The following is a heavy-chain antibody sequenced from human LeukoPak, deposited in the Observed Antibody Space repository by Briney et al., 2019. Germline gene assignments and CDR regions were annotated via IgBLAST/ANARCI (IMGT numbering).Heavy chain of an antibody. CDR1: GFTFSGSS. J-gene: IGHJ4*02. CDR3: TRLGYGDYRGHDY. CDR2: IRSKANSYAT. V-gene: IGHV3-73*01. D-gene: IGHD4-17*01. Sequence: GGSLRLSCAASGFTFSGSSMHWVRQASGKGLEWVGRIRSKANSYATAYAASVKGRFTISRDDSKNTAYLQMNSLKTEDTAVYYCTRLGYGDYRGHDYWGQGTLVTVSS.